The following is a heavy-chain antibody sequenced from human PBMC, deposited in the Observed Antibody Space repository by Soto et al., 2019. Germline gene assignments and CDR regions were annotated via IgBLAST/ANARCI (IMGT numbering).Heavy chain of an antibody. D-gene: IGHD5-12*01. V-gene: IGHV4-31*03. CDR2: IYYSGST. CDR3: ARGKGYSGYDAGMDV. CDR1: GGSISSGGYY. Sequence: PSETLSLTCTVSGGSISSGGYYWSWIRQHPGKGLEWIGYIYYSGSTYYNPSLKSRVTISVDTSKNQFSLKLSSVTAADTAVYYCARGKGYSGYDAGMDVWGQGTTVTVSS. J-gene: IGHJ6*02.